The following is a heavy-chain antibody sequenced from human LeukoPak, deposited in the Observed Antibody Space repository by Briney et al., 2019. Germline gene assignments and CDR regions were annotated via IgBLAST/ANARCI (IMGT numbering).Heavy chain of an antibody. J-gene: IGHJ5*02. D-gene: IGHD6-19*01. Sequence: AETLSLICTVSGGSISSSSFHWGWIRQPPGKGLEWIGTIFYSGSSYYNPSLKSRVTMSVDTSKNQFSLKLSSVTAADTAVYYCARQGYISGQGFRNNWFDPWGQGSLVTVSS. CDR1: GGSISSSSFH. CDR3: ARQGYISGQGFRNNWFDP. CDR2: IFYSGSS. V-gene: IGHV4-39*01.